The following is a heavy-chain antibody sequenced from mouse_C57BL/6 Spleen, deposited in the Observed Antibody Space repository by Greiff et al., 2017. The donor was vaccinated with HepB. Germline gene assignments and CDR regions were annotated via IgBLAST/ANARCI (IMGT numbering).Heavy chain of an antibody. Sequence: QVHVKQPGTELVKPGASVKLSCKASGYTFTSYWMHWVKQRPGQGLEWIGNINPSNGGTNYNEKFKSKATLTVDKSASTAYMQLSSLTSEDSAVYYCASINYYGSSQYYFDYWGQGTTLTVSS. D-gene: IGHD1-1*01. V-gene: IGHV1-53*01. J-gene: IGHJ2*01. CDR3: ASINYYGSSQYYFDY. CDR1: GYTFTSYW. CDR2: INPSNGGT.